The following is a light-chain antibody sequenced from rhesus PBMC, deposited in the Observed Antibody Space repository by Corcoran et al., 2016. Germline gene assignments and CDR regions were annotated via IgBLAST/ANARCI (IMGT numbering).Light chain of an antibody. CDR1: NSDIGSYYG. J-gene: IGLJ1*01. Sequence: QSALNQPPSVSKSLGQSVTISCTGTNSDIGSYYGVSWYQQYEGTAPRLLIYEVNKRPSGVSDRVSGAKSGNTASLTISGLKDEDEAHYYCCSYRIDITYMFGSGTRLTVL. V-gene: IGLV2-38*01. CDR2: EVN. CDR3: CSYRIDITYM.